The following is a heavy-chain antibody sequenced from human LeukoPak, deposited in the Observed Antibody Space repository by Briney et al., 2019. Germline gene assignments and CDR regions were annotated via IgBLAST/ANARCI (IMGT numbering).Heavy chain of an antibody. V-gene: IGHV3-30*18. CDR2: ISYDGSNK. CDR1: GFTFSSYG. CDR3: AKRKIQLWLVDY. D-gene: IGHD5-18*01. J-gene: IGHJ4*02. Sequence: GGSLRLSCAASGFTFSSYGMHWVRQAPGKGLEWVAVISYDGSNKYYADSVKGRFTISRDNSKNTLYLQMNSLRAEDTAVYYCAKRKIQLWLVDYWGQGTLVTVSS.